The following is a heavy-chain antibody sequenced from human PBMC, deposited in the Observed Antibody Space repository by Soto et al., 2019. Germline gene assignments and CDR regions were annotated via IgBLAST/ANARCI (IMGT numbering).Heavy chain of an antibody. CDR1: GFSLSTSGVG. CDR3: AHRGPLLVRGVISSSYYYGMDV. V-gene: IGHV2-5*02. CDR2: IYWDDDK. D-gene: IGHD3-10*01. Sequence: QITLKESGPTLVKPTQTLTLTCTFSGFSLSTSGVGVGWIRQPPGKALEWLALIYWDDDKRYSPSLKSRLTITKATAKNXXVXTXXNMDPVDTSTYYCAHRGPLLVRGVISSSYYYGMDVWGQGTTVTVSS. J-gene: IGHJ6*02.